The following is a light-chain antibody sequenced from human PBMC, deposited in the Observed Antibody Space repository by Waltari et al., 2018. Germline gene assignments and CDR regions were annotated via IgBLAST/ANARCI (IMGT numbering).Light chain of an antibody. CDR3: YSYAGSGTWV. CDR2: EGN. Sequence: YKQNPGKAPRLIIYEGNKRPSGVCNRFSGSKAGNTASLTISGLQAEDEADYYCYSYAGSGTWVFGGGTKLTVL. V-gene: IGLV2-23*01. J-gene: IGLJ3*02.